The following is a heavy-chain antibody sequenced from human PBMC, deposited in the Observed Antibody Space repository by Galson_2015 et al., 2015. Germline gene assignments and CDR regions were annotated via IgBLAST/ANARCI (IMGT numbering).Heavy chain of an antibody. CDR2: IFSNDEK. Sequence: PALVKPTQTLTLTCTVSGFSLSNARKGVSWIRQPPGKALEWLAHIFSNDEKSYSKSLKRRFTISKDTSKNQVVLTMTNMDPVDTAPYYGARIRYIVATPSSSYGMDVGGQGPRSPSP. V-gene: IGHV2-26*01. J-gene: IGHJ6*02. CDR1: GFSLSNARKG. D-gene: IGHD5-12*01. CDR3: ARIRYIVATPSSSYGMDV.